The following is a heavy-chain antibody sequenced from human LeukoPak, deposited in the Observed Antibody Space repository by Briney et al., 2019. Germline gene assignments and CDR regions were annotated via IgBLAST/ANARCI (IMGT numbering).Heavy chain of an antibody. CDR2: MNPNSGNT. J-gene: IGHJ6*03. Sequence: GASVKVFCKAPGYTFTSYDINWVRQATGQGPEWMGWMNPNSGNTGYAQKFQGRVTMTRNTSISTAYMELSSLRSEDTAVYYCARGQGVRDFWSGYYYYYMDVWGKGTTVTVSS. CDR3: ARGQGVRDFWSGYYYYYMDV. CDR1: GYTFTSYD. V-gene: IGHV1-8*01. D-gene: IGHD3-3*01.